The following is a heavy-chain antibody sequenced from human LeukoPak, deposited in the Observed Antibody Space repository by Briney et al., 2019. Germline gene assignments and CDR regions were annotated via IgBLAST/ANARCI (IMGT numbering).Heavy chain of an antibody. Sequence: PGGSLRLSCAASGFTFSSYTMNWVRQAPGKGLEWVSFISTTGSTIHYGDSVRGRFIISRDNAKNSLSLQMNSLRDEDTAVYYCARGCIGGSCWSRNWFDPWGQGTLVTVSS. CDR1: GFTFSSYT. D-gene: IGHD2-15*01. V-gene: IGHV3-48*02. J-gene: IGHJ5*02. CDR2: ISTTGSTI. CDR3: ARGCIGGSCWSRNWFDP.